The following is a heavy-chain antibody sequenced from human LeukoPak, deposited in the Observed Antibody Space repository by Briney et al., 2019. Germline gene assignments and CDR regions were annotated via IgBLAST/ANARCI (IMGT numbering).Heavy chain of an antibody. Sequence: GGSLRLSCAASGFTFSSYWMHWVRQAPGKGLVWVSRINSDGSSTSYADSVKGRFTISRDNAKNTLYLQMNSLRAEDTAVYYCARDQQDYDFWSGTTNWFDPWGQGTLVTISS. J-gene: IGHJ5*02. D-gene: IGHD3-3*01. V-gene: IGHV3-74*01. CDR1: GFTFSSYW. CDR3: ARDQQDYDFWSGTTNWFDP. CDR2: INSDGSST.